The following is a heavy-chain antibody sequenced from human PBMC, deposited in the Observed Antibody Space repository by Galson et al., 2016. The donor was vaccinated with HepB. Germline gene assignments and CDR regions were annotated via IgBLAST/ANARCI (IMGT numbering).Heavy chain of an antibody. Sequence: SLRLXCAASGXXFIXXXMSXXXQAPGKGLEXVGRIKSEGDGGTTDYAAPVKGRFTISRDDSNATPFLQMNSLKTEDTAVYYCTTAEEYRGYDLGGFYFDNWGQGTLVTVSS. CDR3: TTAEEYRGYDLGGFYFDN. J-gene: IGHJ4*02. D-gene: IGHD5-12*01. CDR1: GXXFIXXX. CDR2: IKSEGDGGTT. V-gene: IGHV3-15*01.